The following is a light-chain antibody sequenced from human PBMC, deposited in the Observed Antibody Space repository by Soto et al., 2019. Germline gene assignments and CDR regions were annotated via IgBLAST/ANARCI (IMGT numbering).Light chain of an antibody. Sequence: ELVLTQSPGTLSLSPGERATLSCRASQSVSSSYLAWYQQGPGPAPRLLIYPATTTATATPARFSGSGSGTEFTLTSTSLQSEDFALYYCQQYHNLWTFGQGTKVDIK. CDR3: QQYHNLWT. CDR1: QSVSSSY. V-gene: IGKV3D-7*01. CDR2: PAT. J-gene: IGKJ1*01.